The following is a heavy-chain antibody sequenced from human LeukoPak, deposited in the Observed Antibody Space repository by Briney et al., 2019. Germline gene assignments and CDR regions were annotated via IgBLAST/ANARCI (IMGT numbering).Heavy chain of an antibody. J-gene: IGHJ4*01. CDR2: SSSSDDGK. D-gene: IGHD2-21*01. CDR3: AKAPVTSCRGAFCYPFDY. CDR1: EFSVGSNY. Sequence: GGSLRLSCAASEFSVGSNYMTWVRQAPGKGLEWVSASSSSDDGKWYAESVRGRFTISRDTSKNTVYLQMNSLRVEDAGVYYCAKAPVTSCRGAFCYPFDYWGHGTLVTVSS. V-gene: IGHV3-23*01.